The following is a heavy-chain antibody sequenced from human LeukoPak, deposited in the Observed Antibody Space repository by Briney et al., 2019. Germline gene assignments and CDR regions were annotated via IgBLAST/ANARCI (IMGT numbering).Heavy chain of an antibody. CDR2: VKSTADGVTT. CDR3: TTGHLEDYFEF. Sequence: GGSLRLSCAVSGFNFSNAWLSWVRHSSAKGLDWVGHVKSTADGVTTDYAAIVNDRFTISTDGSKNTLYLQMDRLHTGDTGVYFCTTGHLEDYFEFWGQGILVTVAS. V-gene: IGHV3-15*01. D-gene: IGHD5-24*01. CDR1: GFNFSNAW. J-gene: IGHJ4*02.